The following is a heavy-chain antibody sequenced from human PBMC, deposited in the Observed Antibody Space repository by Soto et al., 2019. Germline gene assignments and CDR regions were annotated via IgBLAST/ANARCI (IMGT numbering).Heavy chain of an antibody. CDR1: TFTFSNHW. V-gene: IGHV3-7*01. J-gene: IGHJ4*02. Sequence: GGSLRLSCAASTFTFSNHWMSWVRQAPGKGLEWVANINQGGSAKYYLDSVRGRFAISRDNAKNSLDLQMNSLRAEDTAVYYCARIYCSTTSCYIDYWGQGTLVTVSS. CDR2: INQGGSAK. D-gene: IGHD2-2*02. CDR3: ARIYCSTTSCYIDY.